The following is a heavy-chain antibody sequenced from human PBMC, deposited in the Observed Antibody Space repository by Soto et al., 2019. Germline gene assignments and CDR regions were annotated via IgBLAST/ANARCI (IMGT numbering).Heavy chain of an antibody. D-gene: IGHD3-16*01. J-gene: IGHJ3*02. CDR2: IKSKTDGGTT. CDR3: TTDLSLPLGGDAFDI. Sequence: GGSLRLSCAASGFTVSSNYMSWVRQAPGKGLEWVGRIKSKTDGGTTDYAAPVEGRFTISRDDSKNTLYLQMNSLKTEDTAVYYCTTDLSLPLGGDAFDIWGQGTMVTVSS. CDR1: GFTVSSNY. V-gene: IGHV3-15*01.